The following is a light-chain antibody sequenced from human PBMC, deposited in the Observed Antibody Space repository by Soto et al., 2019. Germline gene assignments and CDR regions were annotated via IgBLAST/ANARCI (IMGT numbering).Light chain of an antibody. CDR2: SVS. V-gene: IGKV3-20*01. J-gene: IGKJ3*01. CDR1: QSVRGSS. Sequence: EVVLTQSPGTLSLSPGEGATLSCRASQSVRGSSFAWYQQKPGQAPRLLIYSVSSRATGIPDRFSGSGSGTDFTLTISRLEPEDFAVYYCQQYGALPVTFSPGTTVDIK. CDR3: QQYGALPVT.